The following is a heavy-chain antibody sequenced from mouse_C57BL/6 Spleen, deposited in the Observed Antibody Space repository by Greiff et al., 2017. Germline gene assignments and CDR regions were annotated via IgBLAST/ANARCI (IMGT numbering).Heavy chain of an antibody. J-gene: IGHJ1*03. CDR2: IYPGNSDT. Sequence: EVQLQQSGTVLARPGASVKMSCKTSGYTFTSYWMHWVKQRPGQGLEWIGAIYPGNSDTSYNPKFKGKAKLTAVTSARTAYMELSSLTNEDSAVYYCTRIYYYGSSYVRWYFDVWGTGTTVTVSS. V-gene: IGHV1-5*01. CDR1: GYTFTSYW. CDR3: TRIYYYGSSYVRWYFDV. D-gene: IGHD1-1*01.